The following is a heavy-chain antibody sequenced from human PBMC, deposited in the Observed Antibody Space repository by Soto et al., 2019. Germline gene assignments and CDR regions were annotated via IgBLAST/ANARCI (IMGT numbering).Heavy chain of an antibody. V-gene: IGHV3-23*01. CDR3: AKPTIFGVVTTTVFDY. CDR1: GFTFSSYA. Sequence: GGSLRLSCAASGFTFSSYAMSWVRQAPGKGLEWVSAISGSGGSTYYADSVKGRFTISRDNSKNTLYLQMNSLRAEDTAVYYCAKPTIFGVVTTTVFDYWGQGTLVTVSS. CDR2: ISGSGGST. J-gene: IGHJ4*02. D-gene: IGHD3-3*01.